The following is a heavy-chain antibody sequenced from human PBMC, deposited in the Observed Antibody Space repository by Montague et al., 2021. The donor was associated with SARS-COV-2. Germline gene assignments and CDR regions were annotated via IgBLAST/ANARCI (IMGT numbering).Heavy chain of an antibody. J-gene: IGHJ4*02. Sequence: SETLSLTCTVSGGSISSYYWSWIRQPPGKGLEWIGYIYYSGNTNXNPSLKSRVTISLDTSQNQFSLKLSSVTAADTAVYYCARHELDLAPGLSGYDGFDYWAREPWSPSPQ. CDR1: GGSISSYY. D-gene: IGHD5-12*01. CDR2: IYYSGNT. V-gene: IGHV4-59*08. CDR3: ARHELDLAPGLSGYDGFDY.